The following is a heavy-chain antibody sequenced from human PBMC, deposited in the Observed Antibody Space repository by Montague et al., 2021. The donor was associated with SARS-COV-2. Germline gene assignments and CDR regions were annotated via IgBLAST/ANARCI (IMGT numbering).Heavy chain of an antibody. V-gene: IGHV2-70*11. CDR1: GFSLSTSGMC. Sequence: TLSLTCTFSGFSLSTSGMCMTWIRQPPGRALEWPARIDWDGDKYYNTSLKSRLTISKDTSKNLVVLTMTNMDPVDTATYYCARGPSDTYYYNGMDVWGRGTTVTVSS. CDR2: IDWDGDK. CDR3: ARGPSDTYYYNGMDV. J-gene: IGHJ6*02.